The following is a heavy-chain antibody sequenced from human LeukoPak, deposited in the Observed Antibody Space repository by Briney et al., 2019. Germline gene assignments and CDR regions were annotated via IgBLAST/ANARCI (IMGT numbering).Heavy chain of an antibody. CDR3: ARGGTTVVRRFDY. V-gene: IGHV4-59*01. D-gene: IGHD4-23*01. J-gene: IGHJ4*02. CDR2: IYYSGST. Sequence: PSETLSLTCTVSGGSISSYYWSWIRQPPGKGLEWIGYIYYSGSTNYNPSLKSRVTISVDTSKNQFSLKLSSVTAADTAVYYCARGGTTVVRRFDYWGQGTLVTVSS. CDR1: GGSISSYY.